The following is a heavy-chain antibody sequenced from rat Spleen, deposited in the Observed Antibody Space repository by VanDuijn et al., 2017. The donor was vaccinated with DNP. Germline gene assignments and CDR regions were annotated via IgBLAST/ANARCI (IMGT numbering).Heavy chain of an antibody. Sequence: EVQLVESGGGLVQPGRSLKLSCAASGFTFTNYGMAWVRPGPTEGLAWFASITGSGGNTFYRDSVKGRFTISRNNAESTLYLQMDSLRSDDTATYYCTTRGTTGTSDYWGQGVMVTVSS. CDR3: TTRGTTGTSDY. J-gene: IGHJ2*01. CDR2: ITGSGGNT. D-gene: IGHD1-11*01. CDR1: GFTFTNYG. V-gene: IGHV5S13*01.